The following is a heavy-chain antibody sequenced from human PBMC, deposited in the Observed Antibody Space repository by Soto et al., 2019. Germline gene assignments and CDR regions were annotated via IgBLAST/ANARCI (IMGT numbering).Heavy chain of an antibody. V-gene: IGHV3-21*01. CDR3: ASRGIVVGWYFDL. CDR1: GFTFSSYS. D-gene: IGHD3-22*01. Sequence: GGSLRLSCAASGFTFSSYSMNWVRQTPGKGLEWVSSISSTSSYIYYADSVKGRFTISRDNAKNSLYLQMNNLRAEDTAVCYCASRGIVVGWYFDLWGRGTLVTVSS. J-gene: IGHJ2*01. CDR2: ISSTSSYI.